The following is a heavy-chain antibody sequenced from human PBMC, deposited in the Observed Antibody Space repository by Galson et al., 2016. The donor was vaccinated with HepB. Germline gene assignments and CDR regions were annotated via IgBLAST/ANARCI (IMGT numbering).Heavy chain of an antibody. D-gene: IGHD3-22*01. V-gene: IGHV3-48*03. J-gene: IGHJ4*02. CDR1: GFTFSTYD. CDR3: ASPKGPYYFDSSGYWAH. Sequence: SLRLSCAASGFTFSTYDMNWVRQAPGKGLEWVSYISSSGSTIYYADSVKGRFTISRDNAKSSLYLQLNSLRAEDTAVYYCASPKGPYYFDSSGYWAHWGQGTLVTVSS. CDR2: ISSSGSTI.